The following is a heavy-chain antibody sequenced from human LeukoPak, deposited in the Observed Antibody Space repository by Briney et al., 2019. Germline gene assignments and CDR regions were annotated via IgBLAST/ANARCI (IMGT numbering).Heavy chain of an antibody. CDR1: GFILSNFQ. J-gene: IGHJ6*02. CDR3: ARGGGLDV. Sequence: PGGSLRLSCVASGFILSNFQMYWVRQAPGKGLEWVSIISLDGSTEFYADSVKGRFTISRDTASNTMHLEMNNLRIEDTAVYFCARGGGLDVWGQGATVTVSS. V-gene: IGHV3-30-3*01. D-gene: IGHD3-16*01. CDR2: ISLDGSTE.